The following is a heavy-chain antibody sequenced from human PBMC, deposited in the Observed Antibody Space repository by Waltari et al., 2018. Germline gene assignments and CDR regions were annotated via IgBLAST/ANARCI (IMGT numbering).Heavy chain of an antibody. V-gene: IGHV4-61*02. CDR3: ARESGEQL. CDR1: GGSISSGSDY. CDR2: IYTSGST. J-gene: IGHJ4*02. Sequence: QVQLQESGPGLVKPSQTLSLTCTVSGGSISSGSDYWSWIRQPAGKGLEWIGRIYTSGSTNYNPSLKSRVTISVDTSKNQFSLKLSSVTAADTAVYYCARESGEQLWGQGTLVTVSS. D-gene: IGHD6-13*01.